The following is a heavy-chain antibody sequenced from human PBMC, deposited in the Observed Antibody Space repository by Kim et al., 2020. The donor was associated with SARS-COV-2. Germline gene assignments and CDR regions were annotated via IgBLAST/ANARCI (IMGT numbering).Heavy chain of an antibody. CDR3: AKGSMIRGFDN. D-gene: IGHD3-10*01. CDR2: T. Sequence: TYHAGSVRGRFTISRDNSKNTLYLQMSSLRVEDTALYYCAKGSMIRGFDNWGQGTLVTVSS. J-gene: IGHJ5*02. V-gene: IGHV3-23*01.